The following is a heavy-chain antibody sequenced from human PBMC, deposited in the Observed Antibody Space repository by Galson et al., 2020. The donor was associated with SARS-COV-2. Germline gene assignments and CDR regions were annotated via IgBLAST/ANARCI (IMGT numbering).Heavy chain of an antibody. CDR3: AKAGGYSVYDLHNFDS. CDR2: ISGSGGST. D-gene: IGHD5-12*01. J-gene: IGHJ4*02. CDR1: GFTFNRYA. V-gene: IGHV3-23*01. Sequence: GGSLRLSCAASGFTFNRYAMSWVRQAPGKGLEWVSVISGSGGSTFFADSVKGQFTISRDNSKNTMSLQMDSLRVEDTAVYYCAKAGGYSVYDLHNFDSWGQGTLVTVSS.